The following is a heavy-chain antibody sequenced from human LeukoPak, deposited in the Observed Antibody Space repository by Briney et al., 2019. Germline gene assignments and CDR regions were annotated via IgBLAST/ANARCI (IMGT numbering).Heavy chain of an antibody. Sequence: SETLSLTCTVSGGSISSYYWSWIRQPAGKGLEWIGRIYTSGSTNYNPSLKSRVTISVDTSKNQFSLKLGSVTAADTAVYYCARVKPGITIFGVYNAFDIWGQGTMVTVSS. CDR2: IYTSGST. V-gene: IGHV4-4*07. CDR1: GGSISSYY. J-gene: IGHJ3*02. D-gene: IGHD3-3*01. CDR3: ARVKPGITIFGVYNAFDI.